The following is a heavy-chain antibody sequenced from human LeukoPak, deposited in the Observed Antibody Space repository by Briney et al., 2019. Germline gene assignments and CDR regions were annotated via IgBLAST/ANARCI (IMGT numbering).Heavy chain of an antibody. Sequence: GGSLRLSCAASEFRFEDYAMHWVRQVPGKGLEWVSSISWNSGFIDYVDSVKGRFTISRDNAKNSLYLQMNSLRAEDTAVYYCARDLYRIVVVPHYFDYWGQGTLVTVSS. V-gene: IGHV3-9*01. CDR2: ISWNSGFI. D-gene: IGHD3-22*01. J-gene: IGHJ4*02. CDR1: EFRFEDYA. CDR3: ARDLYRIVVVPHYFDY.